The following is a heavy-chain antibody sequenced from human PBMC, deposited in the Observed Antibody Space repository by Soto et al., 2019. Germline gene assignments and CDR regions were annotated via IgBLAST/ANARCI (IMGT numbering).Heavy chain of an antibody. CDR2: IRSKANSYAT. CDR3: TRLPVYYYYGMDV. J-gene: IGHJ6*02. V-gene: IGHV3-73*02. CDR1: GFTFSGSA. Sequence: EVQLVESGGGLVQPGGSLKLSCAASGFTFSGSAMHWVRQASGKGLEWVGRIRSKANSYATAYAESVKGRFTIARDDSKNTAYMQMNSLKTEDTAVYYCTRLPVYYYYGMDVWGQGTTVTVSS.